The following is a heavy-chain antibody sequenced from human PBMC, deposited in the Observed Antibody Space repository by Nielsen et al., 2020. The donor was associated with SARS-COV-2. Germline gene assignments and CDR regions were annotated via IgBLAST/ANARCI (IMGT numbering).Heavy chain of an antibody. Sequence: WIRQPPGKGLEWVAVISYDGSNKYYADSVKGRFTISRDNSKNTLYLQMNSLRAEDTAVYYCARDLGSSWYRSYYYYGMDVWGQGTTVTVSS. D-gene: IGHD6-13*01. J-gene: IGHJ6*02. V-gene: IGHV3-30*04. CDR3: ARDLGSSWYRSYYYYGMDV. CDR2: ISYDGSNK.